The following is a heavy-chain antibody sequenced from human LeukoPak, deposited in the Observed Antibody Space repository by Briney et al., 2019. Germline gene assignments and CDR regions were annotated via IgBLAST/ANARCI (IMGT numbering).Heavy chain of an antibody. CDR2: ISSSSSYI. CDR3: AREEATGTTNWFDP. CDR1: GFTFSSYS. D-gene: IGHD1-1*01. J-gene: IGHJ5*02. V-gene: IGHV3-21*01. Sequence: PGESLRLSCAASGFTFSSYSMNWVRQAPGKGLEWVSSISSSSSYIYYADSVKGRFTISRDNAKNSLYLQMNSLRAEDTAVYYCAREEATGTTNWFDPWGQGNLVTVSS.